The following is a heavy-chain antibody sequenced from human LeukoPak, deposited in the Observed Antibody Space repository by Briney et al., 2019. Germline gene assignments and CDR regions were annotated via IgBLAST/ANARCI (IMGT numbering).Heavy chain of an antibody. CDR2: IYHSGST. J-gene: IGHJ4*02. D-gene: IGHD6-13*01. CDR3: ARDSSSWYYFDY. V-gene: IGHV4-38-2*02. CDR1: GYSITSGYY. Sequence: SETLSLTCTVSGYSITSGYYWGWIRPPPGKGLEWIGSIYHSGSTYYNPSLKSRVTISVETSKNQFSLKLSSVTAADTAVYYCARDSSSWYYFDYWGQGTLVTVSS.